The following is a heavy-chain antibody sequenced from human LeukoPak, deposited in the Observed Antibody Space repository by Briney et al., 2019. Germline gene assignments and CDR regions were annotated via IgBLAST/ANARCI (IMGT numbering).Heavy chain of an antibody. J-gene: IGHJ3*02. CDR1: GGSFSGYY. V-gene: IGHV4-34*01. CDR2: INHSGST. CDR3: ASRQITMVRGVRRDDAFDI. Sequence: PSETLSLTCAVYGGSFSGYYWSWIRQPPGKGLEWIGEINHSGSTNYNPSLKSRVTISVDTSKNQFSLKLSSVTAADTAVYYCASRQITMVRGVRRDDAFDIWGQGTMVTVSS. D-gene: IGHD3-10*01.